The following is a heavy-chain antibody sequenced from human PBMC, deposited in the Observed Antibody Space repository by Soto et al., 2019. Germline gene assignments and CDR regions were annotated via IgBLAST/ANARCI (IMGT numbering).Heavy chain of an antibody. CDR2: IWYDGSGK. Sequence: QVQLVESGGGVVQPGTSLRLSCAASGFTFGNHAMNWVRQAPGKGLEWVALIWYDGSGKYYLDSVKGRFTISRDNSKNTLYLHMNSLRAEDTAVYFCARDQGGRRLPYYYYGMDVWGQGTTVTVSS. CDR1: GFTFGNHA. J-gene: IGHJ6*02. CDR3: ARDQGGRRLPYYYYGMDV. D-gene: IGHD1-1*01. V-gene: IGHV3-33*01.